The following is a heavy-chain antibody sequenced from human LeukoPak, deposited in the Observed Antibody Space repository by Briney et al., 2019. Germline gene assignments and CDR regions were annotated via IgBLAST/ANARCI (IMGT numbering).Heavy chain of an antibody. CDR1: GGSISSGPYY. CDR2: IYYGENT. D-gene: IGHD5-24*01. J-gene: IGHJ4*02. CDR3: ARVRDGYNDEYYFDY. Sequence: SETLSLTCTVSGGSISSGPYYWGWIRQPPGKGLEWIGNIYYGENTYYNPSLKSRVTISIDTSKNQFYLKLSSVTAADTAVYYCARVRDGYNDEYYFDYWGQGTLVTVSS. V-gene: IGHV4-39*07.